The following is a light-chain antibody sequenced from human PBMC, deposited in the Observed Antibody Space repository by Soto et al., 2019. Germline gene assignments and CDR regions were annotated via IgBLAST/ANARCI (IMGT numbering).Light chain of an antibody. Sequence: QSALTQPASLSGSPGQSITISCTGTSSDIGAYDYVSWFQQHPGKAPKLMISEVNNRPSGVSNRFSGSKSGNTAYLTISGLQVEDEAEYFWFSFTTTSVHVFGTGTKVTVL. CDR1: SSDIGAYDY. CDR2: EVN. V-gene: IGLV2-14*01. J-gene: IGLJ1*01. CDR3: FSFTTTSVHV.